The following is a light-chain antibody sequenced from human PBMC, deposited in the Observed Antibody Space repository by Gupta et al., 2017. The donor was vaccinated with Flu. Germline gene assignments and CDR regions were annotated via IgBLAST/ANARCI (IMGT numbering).Light chain of an antibody. CDR1: NLGDKY. J-gene: IGLJ1*01. V-gene: IGLV3-1*01. Sequence: SYELTQPPSVSVSPGQTASITCSGDNLGDKYACWYQQKPGQSPGLVIYKDTKRPSGIPERFSGSNSGNTATLTISGTQAMDEADYYCQAWDSTTGVFGTGTKVTVL. CDR3: QAWDSTTGV. CDR2: KDT.